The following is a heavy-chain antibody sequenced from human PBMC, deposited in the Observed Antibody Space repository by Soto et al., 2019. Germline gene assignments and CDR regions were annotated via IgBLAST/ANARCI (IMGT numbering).Heavy chain of an antibody. V-gene: IGHV3-73*02. J-gene: IGHJ4*02. CDR1: GFPFSGSP. Sequence: EVQLVESGGGLVQPGGSLKLSCAASGFPFSGSPIHWVRQASGKGLEWVGHIRSEVYSYATTYVASMKGRFTISRDDSKNTSHVPVEGLNAEYRAGDYYTAQESGQRRNVWGQGTLVTVSS. CDR2: IRSEVYSYAT. CDR3: TAQESGQRRNV. D-gene: IGHD1-26*01.